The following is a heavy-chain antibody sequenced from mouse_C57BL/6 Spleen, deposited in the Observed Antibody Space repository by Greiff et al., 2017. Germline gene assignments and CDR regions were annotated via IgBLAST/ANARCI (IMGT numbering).Heavy chain of an antibody. CDR1: GFTFSSYG. J-gene: IGHJ3*01. V-gene: IGHV5-6*01. D-gene: IGHD2-4*01. CDR2: ISSGGSYT. Sequence: EVTVVESGGDFVKPGGSLKLSCAASGFTFSSYGMSWVRQTPDKRLEWVATISSGGSYTYYPDSVNGRFTISRDNAKNTLYLQMSSLKSEDTAMYYCARPFYYDYDWFAYWGQGTLVTVSA. CDR3: ARPFYYDYDWFAY.